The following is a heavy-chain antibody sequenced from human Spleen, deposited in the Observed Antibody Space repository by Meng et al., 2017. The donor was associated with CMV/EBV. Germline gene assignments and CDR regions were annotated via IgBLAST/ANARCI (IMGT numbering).Heavy chain of an antibody. CDR3: ARVGSVEG. Sequence: GSLRLSCAASGFTFSSYTMNWVRQAPGKGLEWIGSIYYSGSTYYNPSLKSLVTISVYTSKNQFSLKLSSVTAADTAVYYCARVGSVEGWGQGTLVTVSS. V-gene: IGHV4-39*07. D-gene: IGHD1-26*01. J-gene: IGHJ1*01. CDR2: IYYSGST. CDR1: GFTFSSYT.